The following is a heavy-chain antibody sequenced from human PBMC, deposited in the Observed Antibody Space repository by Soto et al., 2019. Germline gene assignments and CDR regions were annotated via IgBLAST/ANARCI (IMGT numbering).Heavy chain of an antibody. V-gene: IGHV3-49*03. CDR3: TRDYPMAPVFFDY. D-gene: IGHD2-8*01. CDR2: IRSKAYGGTT. CDR1: GFTFGDYA. Sequence: PGGSLRLSCTASGFTFGDYAMSWFRQAPGKGLEWVGFIRSKAYGGTTEYAASVKGRFTISRDDSKSIAYLQMNSLKTEDTAVYYCTRDYPMAPVFFDYWGRGTLVTVSS. J-gene: IGHJ4*02.